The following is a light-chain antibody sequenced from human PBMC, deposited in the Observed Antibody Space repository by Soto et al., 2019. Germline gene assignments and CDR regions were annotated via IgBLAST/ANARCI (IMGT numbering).Light chain of an antibody. CDR2: GAS. Sequence: EILLTQSPCTLSLSPGDIATLSCRASQSVSSNLAWYQLKPGQAPRLLIYGASTRATGVPARFSGSGSGTDFTLTISSLQPEDFATYYCQQSYSTPITFGQGTRVEIK. CDR3: QQSYSTPIT. J-gene: IGKJ5*01. V-gene: IGKV3-15*01. CDR1: QSVSSN.